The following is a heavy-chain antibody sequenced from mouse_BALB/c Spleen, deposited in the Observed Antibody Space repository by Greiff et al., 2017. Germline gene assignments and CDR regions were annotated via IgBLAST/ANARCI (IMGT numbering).Heavy chain of an antibody. CDR1: GFTFSSYG. CDR2: INSNGGST. V-gene: IGHV5-6-3*01. J-gene: IGHJ4*01. D-gene: IGHD2-2*01. Sequence: DVKLVESGGGLVQPGGSLKLSCAASGFTFSSYGMSWVRQTPDKRLELVANINSNGGSTYYPDSVKGRFTISRDNAKNTLYLQMGSLKSEDTAMDYGARDRLWSRGVMDYWGQGTSVTVSA. CDR3: ARDRLWSRGVMDY.